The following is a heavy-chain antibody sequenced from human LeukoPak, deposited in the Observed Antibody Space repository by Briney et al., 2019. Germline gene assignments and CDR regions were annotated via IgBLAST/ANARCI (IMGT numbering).Heavy chain of an antibody. CDR3: VREEALGSGSFDY. CDR2: IYYSGST. D-gene: IGHD1-26*01. Sequence: PSETLSLTCTVSGGSISTYYWSWIRQPPGKGLEWNGYIYYSGSTSYNPSLKSRVTISVDTSKNQFSLKLSSVTAADTAVYYCVREEALGSGSFDYWGQGTLVTVSS. CDR1: GGSISTYY. J-gene: IGHJ4*02. V-gene: IGHV4-59*01.